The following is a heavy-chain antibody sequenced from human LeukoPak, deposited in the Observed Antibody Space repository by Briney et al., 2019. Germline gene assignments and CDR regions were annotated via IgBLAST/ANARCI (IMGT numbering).Heavy chain of an antibody. CDR1: GYSFTSFA. CDR2: ISAYNDNT. V-gene: IGHV1-18*01. D-gene: IGHD1-1*01. J-gene: IGHJ4*02. CDR3: ARVWKTPSYYFDY. Sequence: ASVKVSCKASGYSFTSFAFSWVRQAPGQGLEWMGWISAYNDNTNSVQKFQGRVTMTTDTSTSTAYMELRNLRSDDTAVYYCARVWKTPSYYFDYWGQGTLVTVSS.